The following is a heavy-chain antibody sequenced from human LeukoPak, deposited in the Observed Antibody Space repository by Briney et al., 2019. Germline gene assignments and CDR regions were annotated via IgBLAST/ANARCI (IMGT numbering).Heavy chain of an antibody. J-gene: IGHJ6*02. CDR1: GFTVSSNY. D-gene: IGHD2-15*01. V-gene: IGHV3-53*01. Sequence: GGSLRLSCAASGFTVSSNYMSWVRQAPGKGLEWVSVIYSGGSTYYADSVKGRFTISRDNSKNTLYLQMNSLRAEDTAVYYCARDEVGAALYYYYGMDVWGQGTTVTVSS. CDR2: IYSGGST. CDR3: ARDEVGAALYYYYGMDV.